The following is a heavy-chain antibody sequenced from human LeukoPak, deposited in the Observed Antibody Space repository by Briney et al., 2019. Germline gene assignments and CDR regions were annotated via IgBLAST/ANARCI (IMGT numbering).Heavy chain of an antibody. D-gene: IGHD3-10*01. Sequence: ASVKVSCKVSGYTLTELSMHWVRQAPGKGLEWMGGFDPEDGETIYAQKFQGRVTMTEDTSTDTAYMELSSLRSEDTAVYYCASRLTMVRGVISFYYYYGMDVWGQGTTVTVSS. J-gene: IGHJ6*02. V-gene: IGHV1-24*01. CDR1: GYTLTELS. CDR3: ASRLTMVRGVISFYYYYGMDV. CDR2: FDPEDGET.